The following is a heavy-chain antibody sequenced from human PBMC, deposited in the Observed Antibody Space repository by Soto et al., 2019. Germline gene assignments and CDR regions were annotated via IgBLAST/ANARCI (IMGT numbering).Heavy chain of an antibody. J-gene: IGHJ3*02. CDR1: GFTFSSYA. CDR2: ISGSGGST. CDR3: AKNLRDSSGYYPGAFDI. V-gene: IGHV3-23*01. Sequence: PGGSLRLSCAASGFTFSSYAMSWVRQAPGKGLEWVSAISGSGGSTYYADSVKGRFTISRDNSKNTLYLQMNSLRAEDTAVYYCAKNLRDSSGYYPGAFDIWGQGTMVTVSS. D-gene: IGHD3-22*01.